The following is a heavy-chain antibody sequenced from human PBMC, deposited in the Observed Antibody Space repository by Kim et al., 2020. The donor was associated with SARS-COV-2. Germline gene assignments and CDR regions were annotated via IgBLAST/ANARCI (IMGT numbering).Heavy chain of an antibody. Sequence: ASVKVSCKASGYTFTGYYMHWVRQAPGQGLEWMGWINPNSGGTNYAQKFQGRVTMTRDTSIRTAYMELSRLRSDDTAVYYCAREDMVRGGRGYYGMDVWGQGTTVTVSS. CDR2: INPNSGGT. V-gene: IGHV1-2*02. J-gene: IGHJ6*02. D-gene: IGHD3-10*01. CDR1: GYTFTGYY. CDR3: AREDMVRGGRGYYGMDV.